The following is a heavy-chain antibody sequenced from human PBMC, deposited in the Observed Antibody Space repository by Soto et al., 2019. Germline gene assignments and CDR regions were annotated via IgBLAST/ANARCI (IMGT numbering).Heavy chain of an antibody. CDR3: AKVYGDYGYYYYYMDV. CDR2: ISGRGGST. V-gene: IGHV3-23*01. D-gene: IGHD4-17*01. J-gene: IGHJ6*03. Sequence: EVQLLESGGGLVQPGGSLRLSCAASGFTFSCYAMSWVRQAPGKGLEWVSAISGRGGSTYYADSVKGRFTISRDNSKNTLYLQMNSLRAEDTAVYYCAKVYGDYGYYYYYMDVWGKGTTVTVSS. CDR1: GFTFSCYA.